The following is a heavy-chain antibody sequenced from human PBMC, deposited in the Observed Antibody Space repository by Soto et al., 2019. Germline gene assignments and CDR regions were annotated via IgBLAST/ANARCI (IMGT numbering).Heavy chain of an antibody. Sequence: QVQLVESGGGVVQPGRSLRLSCAASGFTFSSYGMHWVRQAPGKGLEWVAVISYDGSNKYYADSVKGRFTISRDNSKNTLYLQMNSLIAEDTAVYYCAKGTEFDPWGQGTLATVSS. V-gene: IGHV3-30*18. CDR1: GFTFSSYG. CDR2: ISYDGSNK. J-gene: IGHJ5*02. CDR3: AKGTEFDP.